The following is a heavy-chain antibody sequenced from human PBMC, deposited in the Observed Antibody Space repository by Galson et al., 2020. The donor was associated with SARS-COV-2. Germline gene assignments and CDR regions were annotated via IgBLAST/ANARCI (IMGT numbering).Heavy chain of an antibody. D-gene: IGHD1-26*01. Sequence: SLKISCAASGFTFDDYAMHWVRQAPGKGLEWVSGISWNSGSIGYADSVKGRFTISRDNAKNSLYLQMNSLRAEDTALYYCAKDINSVGANDAFDIWGQGTMVTVSS. CDR3: AKDINSVGANDAFDI. J-gene: IGHJ3*02. V-gene: IGHV3-9*01. CDR2: ISWNSGSI. CDR1: GFTFDDYA.